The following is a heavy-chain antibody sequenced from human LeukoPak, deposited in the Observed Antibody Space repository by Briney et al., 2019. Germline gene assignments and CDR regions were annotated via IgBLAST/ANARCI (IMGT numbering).Heavy chain of an antibody. CDR3: VLDLFSSFAFDI. D-gene: IGHD3/OR15-3a*01. CDR1: GFTFSRYW. V-gene: IGHV3-74*01. Sequence: GGSLRLSCAASGFTFSRYWMHWVRQAPGKGLLWVSRINSDGSSTYYADSVKGRFTTSRDNAKNALHLQMNSLTAEDTAVCYCVLDLFSSFAFDIWGQGTMVTVSS. CDR2: INSDGSST. J-gene: IGHJ3*02.